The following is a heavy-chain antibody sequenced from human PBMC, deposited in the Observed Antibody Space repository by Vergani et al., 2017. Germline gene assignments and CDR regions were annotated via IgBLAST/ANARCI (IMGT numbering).Heavy chain of an antibody. CDR3: VKYFTNGVCYIGNYGMDV. D-gene: IGHD2-8*01. J-gene: IGHJ6*02. CDR1: GFTFSSYA. CDR2: ISSNGGST. V-gene: IGHV3-64D*06. Sequence: EVQLVESGGGLVQPGGSLRLSCSASGFTFSSYAMHWVRQAPGKGLEYVSAISSNGGSTYYADSVKGRFTISRDNSKNTLYLQMSSLRAEDTAVYYCVKYFTNGVCYIGNYGMDVWGQGTTVTVSS.